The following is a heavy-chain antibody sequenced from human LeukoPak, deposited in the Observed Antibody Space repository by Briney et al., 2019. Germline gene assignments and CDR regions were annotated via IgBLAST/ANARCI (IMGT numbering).Heavy chain of an antibody. CDR1: GGSISSSSYY. D-gene: IGHD3-22*01. CDR2: IYYSGST. CDR3: ARLYYYDSSGSYYFDY. Sequence: SETLSLTCTVSGGSISSSSYYWGWIRQPPGKGLEWIGRIYYSGSTYYNPSLKSRVTISVDTSKNQFSLKLSSVTAADTAVYYCARLYYYDSSGSYYFDYWGQGTLVTVSS. V-gene: IGHV4-39*07. J-gene: IGHJ4*02.